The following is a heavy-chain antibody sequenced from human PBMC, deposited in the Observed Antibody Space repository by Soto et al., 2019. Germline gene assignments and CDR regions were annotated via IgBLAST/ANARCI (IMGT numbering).Heavy chain of an antibody. CDR1: GGSISSYY. CDR3: VRHPGLEPRYYYGMDV. D-gene: IGHD1-1*01. J-gene: IGHJ6*02. CDR2: VSYSGST. V-gene: IGHV4-59*01. Sequence: SETLALTCTVSGGSISSYYWSWIRQPPGKGLEWIGYVSYSGSTDYHPSLKSRATISIDTFNDQFSLKLTSATAAETPVYYCVRHPGLEPRYYYGMDVSGQGTTVTVSS.